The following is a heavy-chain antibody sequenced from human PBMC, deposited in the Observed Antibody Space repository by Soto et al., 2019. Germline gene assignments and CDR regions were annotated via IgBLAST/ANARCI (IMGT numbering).Heavy chain of an antibody. Sequence: ASVKVSCKASGYTFTGYYMHWVRQAPGQGLEWMGWINPNSGGTNYAQKFQGRVTMTRDTSISTAYMELSRLRSDDTAVYYCARLYADIVVVVAANEPDTLPTNDYWGQGTLVTVSS. CDR1: GYTFTGYY. D-gene: IGHD2-15*01. CDR2: INPNSGGT. V-gene: IGHV1-2*02. CDR3: ARLYADIVVVVAANEPDTLPTNDY. J-gene: IGHJ4*02.